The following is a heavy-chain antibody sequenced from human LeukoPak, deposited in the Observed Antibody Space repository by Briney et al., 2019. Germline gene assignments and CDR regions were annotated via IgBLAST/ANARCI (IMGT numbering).Heavy chain of an antibody. Sequence: ASVKVSCKASGYTFTSYYMHWVRQAPGQGLEWMGIINPSGGSTSYAQKFQGRVTMTRDMSTSTVCVELSSLRSEDTAVYYCARELDIVVVPAAILDYWGQGTLVTVSS. J-gene: IGHJ4*02. D-gene: IGHD2-2*02. CDR2: INPSGGST. CDR3: ARELDIVVVPAAILDY. V-gene: IGHV1-46*01. CDR1: GYTFTSYY.